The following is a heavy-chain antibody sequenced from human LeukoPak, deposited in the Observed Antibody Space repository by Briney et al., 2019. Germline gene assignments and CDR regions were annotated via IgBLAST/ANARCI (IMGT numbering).Heavy chain of an antibody. V-gene: IGHV4-39*07. Sequence: PSETLSLTCTVSGDSISSSNYYWGWIRQPPGKGLEWIGSIYYSGNTYYNPSLKSRVTISVDTSKNQFSLKLSSVTAADTAVYYCARDHGYYYGSGSYFDCWGQGTLVTVSS. J-gene: IGHJ4*02. D-gene: IGHD3-10*01. CDR1: GDSISSSNYY. CDR3: ARDHGYYYGSGSYFDC. CDR2: IYYSGNT.